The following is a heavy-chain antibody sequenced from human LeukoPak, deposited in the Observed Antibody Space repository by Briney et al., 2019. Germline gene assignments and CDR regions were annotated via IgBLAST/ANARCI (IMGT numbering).Heavy chain of an antibody. CDR3: ARDRRVAGDGYNGGYYFDY. J-gene: IGHJ4*02. CDR2: IYTNGNT. CDR1: GASISGYY. D-gene: IGHD5-24*01. V-gene: IGHV4-4*07. Sequence: SETLSLTCTVSGASISGYYWSWIRQPAGKGLEWIGRIYTNGNTNYNSALNSRVTMSLDTSKNQFSLKLSSLTAADTAVYYCARDRRVAGDGYNGGYYFDYWGQGALVTVSS.